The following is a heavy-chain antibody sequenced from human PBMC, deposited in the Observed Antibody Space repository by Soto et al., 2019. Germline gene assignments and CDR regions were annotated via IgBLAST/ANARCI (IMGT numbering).Heavy chain of an antibody. V-gene: IGHV1-69*13. CDR3: ASVPTTVLRLYYYSMDV. CDR1: GGTSSIYA. CDR2: IIPIFGTA. Sequence: SVKVACKASGGTSSIYAISWMQDAPGQGLRWMGGIIPIFGTANYAQKFQGRVTITADESTSTAYMELSSLRSEDTAVYYCASVPTTVLRLYYYSMDVWGQGTTVSVSS. D-gene: IGHD3-10*01. J-gene: IGHJ6*02.